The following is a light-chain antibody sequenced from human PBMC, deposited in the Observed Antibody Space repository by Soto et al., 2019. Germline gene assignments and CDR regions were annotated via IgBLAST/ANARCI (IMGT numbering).Light chain of an antibody. Sequence: QSVLTQTPSVSGAPGQRVTISCSESSSDIGAGYDVHWYQQLPGTAPKLLIYGNSNRPSGVPDRFSGSKSGTSASLAITGLQAEDEADYYCQSYDSSLSGYVVFGGGTKLTVL. CDR2: GNS. CDR3: QSYDSSLSGYVV. CDR1: SSDIGAGYD. V-gene: IGLV1-40*01. J-gene: IGLJ2*01.